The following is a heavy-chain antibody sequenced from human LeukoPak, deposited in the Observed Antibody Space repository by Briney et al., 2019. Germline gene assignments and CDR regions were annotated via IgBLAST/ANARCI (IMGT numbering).Heavy chain of an antibody. CDR1: GFTFSSYS. J-gene: IGHJ4*02. Sequence: GGSLRLSCAASGFTFSSYSMNWVRQAPGKGLEWVSYISSSSSTIYYADSVKGRFTISRDNAKNSLYLQMNSLRAEDTAAYYCARDTGSYYMDYWGQGTLVTVSS. V-gene: IGHV3-48*04. CDR2: ISSSSSTI. D-gene: IGHD3-10*01. CDR3: ARDTGSYYMDY.